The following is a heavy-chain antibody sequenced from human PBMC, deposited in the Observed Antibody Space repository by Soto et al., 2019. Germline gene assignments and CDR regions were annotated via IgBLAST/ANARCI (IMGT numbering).Heavy chain of an antibody. J-gene: IGHJ6*02. CDR1: GYTFTSYG. CDR3: ARDGPDTAMVTGDYYGMDV. Sequence: ASVKVSCKSSGYTFTSYGISWVREAPGQGLECMGWISAYNGNTKYAQKLQGRVTMTTDTSTSTAYIELRSLRPDDTAVYYCARDGPDTAMVTGDYYGMDVWGQGTTVTVSS. D-gene: IGHD5-18*01. V-gene: IGHV1-18*04. CDR2: ISAYNGNT.